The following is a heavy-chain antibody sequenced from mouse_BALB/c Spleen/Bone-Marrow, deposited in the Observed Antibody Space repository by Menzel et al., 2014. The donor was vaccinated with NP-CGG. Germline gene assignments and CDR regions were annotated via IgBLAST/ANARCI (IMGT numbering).Heavy chain of an antibody. V-gene: IGHV5-17*02. Sequence: EVQLVESGGGLVQPGGSRKLSCAASGFTFGSFGMHWVRQAPEKGLEWVAYISSGSTVIFYADTVKGRFTISRDSPKNTLFLQMTSLRSEDTAMYYCARGGNWDDFDVWGAGTTVTVSS. CDR3: ARGGNWDDFDV. CDR1: GFTFGSFG. J-gene: IGHJ1*01. CDR2: ISSGSTVI. D-gene: IGHD4-1*01.